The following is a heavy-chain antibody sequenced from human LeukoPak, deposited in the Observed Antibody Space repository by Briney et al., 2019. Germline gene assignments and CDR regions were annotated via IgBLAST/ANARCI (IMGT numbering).Heavy chain of an antibody. CDR1: GYTFTTYG. V-gene: IGHV1-69*13. CDR3: ASSTLSYSSGLDY. Sequence: SVKVSCKTSGYTFTTYGISWVRQAPGQGLEWMGGIIPIFGTANYAQKFQGRVTITADESTSTAYMELSSLRSEDTAVYYCASSTLSYSSGLDYWGQGTLVTVSS. D-gene: IGHD6-19*01. J-gene: IGHJ4*02. CDR2: IIPIFGTA.